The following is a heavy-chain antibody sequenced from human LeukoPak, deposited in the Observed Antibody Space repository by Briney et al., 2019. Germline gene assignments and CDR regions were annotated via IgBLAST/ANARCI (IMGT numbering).Heavy chain of an antibody. D-gene: IGHD3-22*01. Sequence: GGSLRLSCAASGFTFSSYAMSWVRQAPGKGLEWVSAISGSGGSTYYADSVKGRFTISRDNSKSTLYLQMNSLRAEDTAVYYCAKRAYYYDSSGYYFDYWGQGTLVTVSS. V-gene: IGHV3-23*01. CDR2: ISGSGGST. J-gene: IGHJ4*02. CDR3: AKRAYYYDSSGYYFDY. CDR1: GFTFSSYA.